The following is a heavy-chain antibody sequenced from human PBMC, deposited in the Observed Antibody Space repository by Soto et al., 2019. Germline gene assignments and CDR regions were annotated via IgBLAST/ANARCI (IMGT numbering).Heavy chain of an antibody. CDR1: GGSISSGCYY. CDR2: IYYSGST. CDR3: ARDNPYGGWDYFDY. D-gene: IGHD6-19*01. V-gene: IGHV4-31*03. J-gene: IGHJ4*02. Sequence: SETLSLTCTVSGGSISSGCYYWSWIRQHPGKGLEWIGYIYYSGSTYYNPSLKSRVTISVDTSKNQFSLKLSSVTAADTAVYYCARDNPYGGWDYFDYWGQGTLVTVSS.